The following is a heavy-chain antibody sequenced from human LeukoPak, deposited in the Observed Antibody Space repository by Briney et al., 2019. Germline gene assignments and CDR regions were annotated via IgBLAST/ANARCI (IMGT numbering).Heavy chain of an antibody. CDR3: AREYYDIFTGSLDY. V-gene: IGHV1-2*02. Sequence: ASVRVSSKASGYRFTGFYSHWVRQAPGQGLEWMGWINPHSGGTKFAQKFQGRVTMTRDTSISTAYMEVGRLRSADAAVYYCAREYYDIFTGSLDYWGQGTLVTVSS. CDR1: GYRFTGFY. D-gene: IGHD3-9*01. CDR2: INPHSGGT. J-gene: IGHJ4*02.